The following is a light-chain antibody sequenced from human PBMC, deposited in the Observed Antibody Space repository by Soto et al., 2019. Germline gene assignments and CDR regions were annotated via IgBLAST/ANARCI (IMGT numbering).Light chain of an antibody. J-gene: IGLJ3*02. CDR3: RSYYSSLSGWV. CDR2: GNS. Sequence: QSVLTQPPSVSGAPGQRVTISGPGSRSHIGAGYDVHWYQQLPGTAPKLLIYGNSNRPSGVPDRFSGSKSGTSASLAITGLRAEDEADYYCRSYYSSLSGWVFGGGTKLTVL. CDR1: RSHIGAGYD. V-gene: IGLV1-40*01.